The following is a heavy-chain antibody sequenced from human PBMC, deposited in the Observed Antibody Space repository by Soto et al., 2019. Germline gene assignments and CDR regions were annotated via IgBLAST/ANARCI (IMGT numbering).Heavy chain of an antibody. CDR3: TVWGSGNDFGAA. V-gene: IGHV3-72*01. CDR2: SKNKADSYTT. Sequence: EVQLVESGGGLVQPGGSLRLSCAASGFTFSDHYMDWVRQAPGKGLEWVGRSKNKADSYTTEYAASVKGRFTISRDGSKNSLFRQMNSLKTEDTAVYYCTVWGSGNDFGAAWGQGILVTVSS. J-gene: IGHJ4*02. D-gene: IGHD3-10*01. CDR1: GFTFSDHY.